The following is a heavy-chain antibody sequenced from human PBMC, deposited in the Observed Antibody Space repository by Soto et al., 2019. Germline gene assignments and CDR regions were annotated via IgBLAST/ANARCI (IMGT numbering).Heavy chain of an antibody. V-gene: IGHV1-69*13. CDR1: GGTFSSYA. D-gene: IGHD6-13*01. Sequence: GASVKVSCKASGGTFSSYAISWVRQAPGQGLEWMGGIIPIFGTANYAQKFQGRVTITADESTSTAYMELSSLRSEDTAVYYCSGQRGWSGSWYLFDYWGQGTLVTVSS. CDR2: IIPIFGTA. J-gene: IGHJ4*02. CDR3: SGQRGWSGSWYLFDY.